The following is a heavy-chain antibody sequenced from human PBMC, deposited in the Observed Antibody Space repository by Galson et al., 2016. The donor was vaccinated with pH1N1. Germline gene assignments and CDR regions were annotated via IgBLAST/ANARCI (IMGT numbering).Heavy chain of an antibody. J-gene: IGHJ4*02. Sequence: SLRLSCAASGFTFRNYGMHWVRQAPGKGLDWVAFIRYDGNKKYYADSVKGRFNISRDNSKNTLYLQMNSLRPGDTAVYYCAKDRADISLIPAAITYWGQGTLVTVSS. V-gene: IGHV3-30*02. CDR3: AKDRADISLIPAAITY. CDR2: IRYDGNKK. CDR1: GFTFRNYG. D-gene: IGHD2-2*01.